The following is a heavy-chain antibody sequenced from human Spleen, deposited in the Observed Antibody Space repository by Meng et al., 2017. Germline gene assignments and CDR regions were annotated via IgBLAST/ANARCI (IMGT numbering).Heavy chain of an antibody. CDR2: INPKSGDT. V-gene: IGHV1-2*06. CDR3: ARDEDISAAGYLLGDF. D-gene: IGHD6-13*01. CDR1: GYTFPAYY. Sequence: QVQVVQSRSEWKKPGASVMVSCKTSGYTFPAYYLHWVRRAPGQGLEWMGRINPKSGDTHYAQKFQGRVTMTRDTSISTAYMELSGLRSDDTAVYYCARDEDISAAGYLLGDFWGQGTLVTVSS. J-gene: IGHJ4*02.